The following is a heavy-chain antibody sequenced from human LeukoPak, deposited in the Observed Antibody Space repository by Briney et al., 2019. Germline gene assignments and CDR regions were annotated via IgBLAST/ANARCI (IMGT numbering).Heavy chain of an antibody. CDR2: INHSGST. CDR1: GGSFSGYY. Sequence: PSETLSLTCAVYGGSFSGYYWSWIRQPPGKGLEWIGEINHSGSTNYNPSLKSRVTISVDTSKSQFSLKLSSVTAADTAVYYCARHATTVTRRRSDYWGQGTLVTVSS. V-gene: IGHV4-34*01. CDR3: ARHATTVTRRRSDY. D-gene: IGHD4-17*01. J-gene: IGHJ4*02.